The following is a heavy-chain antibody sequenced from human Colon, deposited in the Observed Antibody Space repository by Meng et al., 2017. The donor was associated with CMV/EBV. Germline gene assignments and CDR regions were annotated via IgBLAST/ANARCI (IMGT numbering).Heavy chain of an antibody. CDR3: AKDIAMAGVVNGVEN. D-gene: IGHD3-3*01. CDR2: ISWNGGRA. CDR1: GFTFDDFA. V-gene: IGHV3-9*01. J-gene: IGHJ4*02. Sequence: SLKISCAASGFTFDDFAMHWVRQGPGKGLEWVSGISWNGGRAGYADTVKGRFTISRDNAKNSVYLQMNSLRVEDTGVYYCAKDIAMAGVVNGVENWGQGTLVTVPQ.